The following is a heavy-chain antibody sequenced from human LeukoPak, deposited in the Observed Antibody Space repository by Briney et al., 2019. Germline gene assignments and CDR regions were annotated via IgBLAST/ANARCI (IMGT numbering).Heavy chain of an antibody. CDR1: GGSISSYY. CDR3: ARDPVAYWDKYWYFDL. Sequence: SETLSLTCTVSGGSISSYYWSWIRQPAGKGLEWIGRIYTSGSTNYNPSLKSRVTMSVDTSKNQFSLKLSSVTAADTAVYYCARDPVAYWDKYWYFDLWGRGTLVTVSS. CDR2: IYTSGST. D-gene: IGHD1-26*01. V-gene: IGHV4-4*07. J-gene: IGHJ2*01.